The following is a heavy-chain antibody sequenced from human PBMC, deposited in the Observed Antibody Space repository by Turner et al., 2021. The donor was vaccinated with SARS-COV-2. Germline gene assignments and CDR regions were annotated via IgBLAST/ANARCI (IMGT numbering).Heavy chain of an antibody. J-gene: IGHJ5*02. CDR1: GGSISSSSYY. Sequence: QLQLQESVPGLVKPSETLSLPCCVAGGSISSSSYYWVRIRHRQGKGLEWIVRIDYSRSTYENPFIKSRVTIFVDTTKTQFPQKLSSVTAADTVVYYCARDWEVAAAASLARFDPWGQGTLVTVSS. CDR2: IDYSRST. CDR3: ARDWEVAAAASLARFDP. V-gene: IGHV4-39*02. D-gene: IGHD6-13*01.